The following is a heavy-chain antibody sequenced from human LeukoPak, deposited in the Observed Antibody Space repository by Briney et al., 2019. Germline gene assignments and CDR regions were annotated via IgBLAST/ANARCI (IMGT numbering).Heavy chain of an antibody. CDR2: IKQDESEK. CDR1: GFTFSSNW. CDR3: ARSIAAATFDY. V-gene: IGHV3-7*01. J-gene: IGHJ4*02. Sequence: GGSLRLSCAASGFTFSSNWMSWVRQAPGKGREWVANIKQDESEKYYVDSVKGRFTISRDNAKNSLYLQMNSLRAEDTAVYYCARSIAAATFDYWGQGTLVTVSS. D-gene: IGHD6-13*01.